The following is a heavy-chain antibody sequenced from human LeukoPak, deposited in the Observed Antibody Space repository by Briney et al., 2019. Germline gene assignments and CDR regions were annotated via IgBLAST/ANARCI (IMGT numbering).Heavy chain of an antibody. Sequence: GGSLRLSCAASGFTFSSYAMHWVRQTPGTGPEWVAGISYDGGNKYYADSVKGRFSISRDNSKNTLYLQMNSLRAEDTAIYYCARDARLLYGNWFAPGGQGTLVTVSS. V-gene: IGHV3-30-3*01. D-gene: IGHD6-25*01. J-gene: IGHJ5*02. CDR3: ARDARLLYGNWFAP. CDR1: GFTFSSYA. CDR2: ISYDGGNK.